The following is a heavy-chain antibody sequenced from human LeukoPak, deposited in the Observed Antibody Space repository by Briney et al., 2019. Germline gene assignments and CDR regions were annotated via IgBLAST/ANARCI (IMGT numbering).Heavy chain of an antibody. Sequence: SETLSLTCTVSGGSISSGSYYWSWIRQPAGRGLEWIGRFYASGTTNTSPSLKSRVTMSVDTPKNQFSLKLSSVTAADTAVYYCARVGPGKVDTAMVLLWGRGTLVTVSS. J-gene: IGHJ2*01. D-gene: IGHD5-18*01. CDR2: FYASGTT. CDR1: GGSISSGSYY. CDR3: ARVGPGKVDTAMVLL. V-gene: IGHV4-61*02.